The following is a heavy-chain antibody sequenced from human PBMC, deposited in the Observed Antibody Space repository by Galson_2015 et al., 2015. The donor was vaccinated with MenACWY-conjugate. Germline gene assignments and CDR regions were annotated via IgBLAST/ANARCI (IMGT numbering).Heavy chain of an antibody. Sequence: QSGAEVKKPGESLKISCKGSGYSFSTYWIAWVRQLPGKGLEWMGLISPGDSNTRYSPAFHGQVTISADKSISTAYLQLHSLQASDTAMYYCARHPPGGRSMDVWGQGTTVTVSS. CDR2: ISPGDSNT. CDR3: ARHPPGGRSMDV. D-gene: IGHD1-26*01. J-gene: IGHJ6*02. V-gene: IGHV5-51*01. CDR1: GYSFSTYW.